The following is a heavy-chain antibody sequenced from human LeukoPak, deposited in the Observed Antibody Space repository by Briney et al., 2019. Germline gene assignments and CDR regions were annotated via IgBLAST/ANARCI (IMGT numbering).Heavy chain of an antibody. D-gene: IGHD2-2*02. Sequence: GGSLRLSCAASGFTFTSYAMNWVPQAPGKGLEWVAVILHDGSKKYYVDSVKGRFTISRDNSINTLFLQLDSLRPEDSAVYYCAKTPTNWYTLDYWGQGTLVTVSS. V-gene: IGHV3-30*18. CDR1: GFTFTSYA. CDR2: ILHDGSKK. CDR3: AKTPTNWYTLDY. J-gene: IGHJ4*02.